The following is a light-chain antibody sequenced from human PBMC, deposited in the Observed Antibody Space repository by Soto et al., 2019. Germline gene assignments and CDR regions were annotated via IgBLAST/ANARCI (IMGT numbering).Light chain of an antibody. CDR1: QSVSSND. CDR2: GVS. CDR3: QQYGSSRT. J-gene: IGKJ1*01. V-gene: IGKV3-20*01. Sequence: EIVLTQSPGTLSLSPGERATLSCRASQSVSSNDLAWYQQKPGQAPRLLIYGVSSRATGIPDRFSGSGSGTDFALTISRLEPXXXAXXFCQQYGSSRTFGQGTKVEIK.